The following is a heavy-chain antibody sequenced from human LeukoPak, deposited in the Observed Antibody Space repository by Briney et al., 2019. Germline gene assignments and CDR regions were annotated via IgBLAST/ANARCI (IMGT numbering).Heavy chain of an antibody. CDR1: GGSITGVNL. CDR3: AGLVGRYSNGMYYYFDY. CDR2: MYLSGTT. Sequence: PSETLSLTCAVSGGSITGVNLWAWVRQPPGKGLEWVGEMYLSGTTTCNPSLRGRATISLDRSKNQVSLRLNSVTAADTALYYCAGLVGRYSNGMYYYFDYWGQGILVTVSS. V-gene: IGHV4-4*02. D-gene: IGHD1-26*01. J-gene: IGHJ4*02.